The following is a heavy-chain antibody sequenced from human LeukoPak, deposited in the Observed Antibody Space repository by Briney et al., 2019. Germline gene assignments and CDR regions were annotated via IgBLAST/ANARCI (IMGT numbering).Heavy chain of an antibody. V-gene: IGHV5-51*01. CDR2: IYPGDSDN. J-gene: IGHJ3*02. CDR3: ARGRYGSGSYGAAFDI. Sequence: GESLKISCKESGYSFTSYWIGWVRQMPGKGLEWMGIIYPGDSDNRYSPSFQGQVTISADKSISTAYLQWSSLKASDTAMYYCARGRYGSGSYGAAFDIWGQGTMVTVSS. D-gene: IGHD3-10*01. CDR1: GYSFTSYW.